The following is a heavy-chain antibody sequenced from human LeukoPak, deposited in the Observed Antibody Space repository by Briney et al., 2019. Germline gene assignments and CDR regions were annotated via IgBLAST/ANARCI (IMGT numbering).Heavy chain of an antibody. Sequence: SETLSLTCAVYGGSFSGYYWSWIRQPPGKGPEWIGEINHSGSTNYNPSLKSRVTISVDTSKNQFSLKLSSVTAADTAVYYCARGRDFQIAAAGTGWFDPWGQGTLVTVSS. V-gene: IGHV4-34*01. CDR2: INHSGST. D-gene: IGHD6-13*01. CDR1: GGSFSGYY. J-gene: IGHJ5*02. CDR3: ARGRDFQIAAAGTGWFDP.